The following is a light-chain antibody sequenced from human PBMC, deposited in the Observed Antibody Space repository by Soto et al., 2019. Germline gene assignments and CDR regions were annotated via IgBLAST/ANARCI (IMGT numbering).Light chain of an antibody. CDR2: GAS. CDR1: QSISSGY. Sequence: EIVLTQSPGTLSLSPGERATLSCRASQSISSGYLAWYQQRPGQTPRLLIYGASSRATGIPDRFSGSGSGTDFTLTISRLEPEDFAVYYCQQYDNSIYTFGQGTKLEIK. V-gene: IGKV3-20*01. CDR3: QQYDNSIYT. J-gene: IGKJ2*01.